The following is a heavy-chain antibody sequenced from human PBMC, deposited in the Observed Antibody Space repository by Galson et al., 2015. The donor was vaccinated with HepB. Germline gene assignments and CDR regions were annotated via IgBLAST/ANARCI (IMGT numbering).Heavy chain of an antibody. CDR2: ISYDGSIK. CDR1: GFTFSSYA. CDR3: ARAVKRINSGAYSKYYFYFYGMDV. V-gene: IGHV3-30-3*01. D-gene: IGHD4-11*01. Sequence: SLRLSCAASGFTFSSYAMHWVRQAPGKGLEWVAIISYDGSIKYYADSVKGRFTISRDNSKNTLYLQMSSLRVEDTAVYYCARAVKRINSGAYSKYYFYFYGMDVWGQGTMVTVSS. J-gene: IGHJ6*02.